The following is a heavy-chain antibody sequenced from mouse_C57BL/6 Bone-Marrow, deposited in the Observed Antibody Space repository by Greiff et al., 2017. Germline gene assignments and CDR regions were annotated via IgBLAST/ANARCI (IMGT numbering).Heavy chain of an antibody. CDR3: ARLLTTVVNY. J-gene: IGHJ2*01. Sequence: QVQLQQSGPELVKPGASVKISCKASGYAFSSSWMNWVKQRPGKGLAWLGRISPGDGDTNSNGKFQGKATLTADKSSSTAYMQLSSLTSEDSAVYFCARLLTTVVNYWDQGTTLTVSS. D-gene: IGHD1-1*01. CDR2: ISPGDGDT. V-gene: IGHV1-82*01. CDR1: GYAFSSSW.